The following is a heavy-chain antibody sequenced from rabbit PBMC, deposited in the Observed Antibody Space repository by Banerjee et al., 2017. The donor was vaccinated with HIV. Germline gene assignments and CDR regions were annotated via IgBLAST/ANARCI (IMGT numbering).Heavy chain of an antibody. CDR3: ARGSDCTYGYTDCAFRF. Sequence: QEQLVESGGGLVQPEGSLTLTCTASGFSFSSGYFMCWVRQPPGKGLELIGCIYTGSGTTYYASWVNGRFTISRNTSLNTVDLKMTSLTAADTATYFCARGSDCTYGYTDCAFRFWGPGTLVTVS. J-gene: IGHJ3*01. D-gene: IGHD6-1*01. CDR1: GFSFSSGYF. V-gene: IGHV1S43*01. CDR2: IYTGSGTT.